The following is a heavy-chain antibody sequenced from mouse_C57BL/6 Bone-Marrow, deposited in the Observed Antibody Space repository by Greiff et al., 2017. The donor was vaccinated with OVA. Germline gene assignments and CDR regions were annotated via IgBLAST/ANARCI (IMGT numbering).Heavy chain of an antibody. CDR1: GYSFTDYN. CDR3: ARGFYYYGSSYDYFDY. Sequence: EVKLVESGPELVKPGASVKISCKASGYSFTDYNMNWVKQSNGKSLEWIGVINPNYGTTSYNQKFKGKATLTVDQSSSTAYMQLNSLTSEDSAVYYCARGFYYYGSSYDYFDYWGQGTTLTVSS. J-gene: IGHJ2*01. V-gene: IGHV1-39*01. CDR2: INPNYGTT. D-gene: IGHD1-1*01.